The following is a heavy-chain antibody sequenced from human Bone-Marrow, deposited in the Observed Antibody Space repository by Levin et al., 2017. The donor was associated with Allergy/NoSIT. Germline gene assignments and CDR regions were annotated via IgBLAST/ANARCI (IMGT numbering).Heavy chain of an antibody. J-gene: IGHJ3*02. CDR2: ISGSGGST. V-gene: IGHV3-23*01. Sequence: PGGSLRLSCAASGFTFNTYAMSWVRQAPGKGLEWVSGISGSGGSTNYADSVKARFTISRDNFKNTGFLQMNNLRAEDTAVYYCARRARFCSGGSCYSDDVFDIWGQGTKVIVSS. CDR1: GFTFNTYA. CDR3: ARRARFCSGGSCYSDDVFDI. D-gene: IGHD2-15*01.